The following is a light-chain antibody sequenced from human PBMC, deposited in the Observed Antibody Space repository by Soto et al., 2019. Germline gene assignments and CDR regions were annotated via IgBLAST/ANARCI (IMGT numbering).Light chain of an antibody. CDR1: SSDVGGYNY. CDR3: SSYTSSSTLV. CDR2: DVS. Sequence: QSVLTQPASVSVSPGQSITISCTGTSSDVGGYNYVSWYQQHPGKAPKLMIYDVSNRPSGVSNRFSGSKSGNTASLTISGLQAEDEADYYCSSYTSSSTLVFGTGTKVTVL. J-gene: IGLJ1*01. V-gene: IGLV2-14*01.